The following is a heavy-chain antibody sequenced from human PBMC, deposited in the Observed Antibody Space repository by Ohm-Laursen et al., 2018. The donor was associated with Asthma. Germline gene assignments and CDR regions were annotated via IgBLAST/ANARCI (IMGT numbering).Heavy chain of an antibody. CDR2: INTNTGNP. J-gene: IGHJ5*02. V-gene: IGHV7-4-1*02. CDR1: GYTFTTYP. Sequence: GASVKVSCKASGYTFTTYPLHWVRQAPGRGLEYVGWINTNTGNPTYAQGFTGRFLFSLDTSVTTAYLQISSLKAEDTAFYYCARGRTFDPWGQGTLVSVSS. CDR3: ARGRTFDP.